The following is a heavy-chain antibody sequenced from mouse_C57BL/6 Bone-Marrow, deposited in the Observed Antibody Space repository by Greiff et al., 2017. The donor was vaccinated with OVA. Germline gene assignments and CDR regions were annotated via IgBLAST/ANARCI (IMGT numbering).Heavy chain of an antibody. V-gene: IGHV1-12*01. D-gene: IGHD2-5*01. Sequence: QVQLQQSGAELVRPGASVKMSCKASGYTFTSYNMHWVKQTPRQGLEWIGAIYPGNGDTSYNQKFKGKATLTVDKSSSTAYMQLSSLTSEDSAVYFCARWGDNYSNYRVYYYAMDYWGQGTSVTVSS. J-gene: IGHJ4*01. CDR1: GYTFTSYN. CDR2: IYPGNGDT. CDR3: ARWGDNYSNYRVYYYAMDY.